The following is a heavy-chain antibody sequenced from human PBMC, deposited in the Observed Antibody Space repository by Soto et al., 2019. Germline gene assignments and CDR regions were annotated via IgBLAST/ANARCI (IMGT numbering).Heavy chain of an antibody. J-gene: IGHJ4*02. CDR3: ASQGLEWSTLDY. D-gene: IGHD3-3*01. CDR1: GYTSTSYS. V-gene: IGHV1-3*01. Sequence: QVPLVQSGAEVKKPGASVKVSCKASGYTSTSYSMHWVRQAPGQRLEWMGWINAGNGNTKYSQKFQGRVTITRDTSASTAYMELSSLRSDDTAVYYCASQGLEWSTLDYWGQGTLVTVSS. CDR2: INAGNGNT.